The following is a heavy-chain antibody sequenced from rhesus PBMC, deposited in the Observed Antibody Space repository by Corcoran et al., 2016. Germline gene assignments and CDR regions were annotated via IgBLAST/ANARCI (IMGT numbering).Heavy chain of an antibody. V-gene: IGHV3-201*01. CDR2: ISWDGGST. Sequence: EVQLVESGGGVVQPGGSLRVSCAASGFTCDDYAMHWVRQAPGKGLEWVSAISWDGGSTGYEDYVKGRFTISRDNAKNSLYLQMDRLRAEDTALYYCAKDNNWSLDYWGQGVLVTVSS. CDR3: AKDNNWSLDY. CDR1: GFTCDDYA. D-gene: IGHD1-26*01. J-gene: IGHJ4*01.